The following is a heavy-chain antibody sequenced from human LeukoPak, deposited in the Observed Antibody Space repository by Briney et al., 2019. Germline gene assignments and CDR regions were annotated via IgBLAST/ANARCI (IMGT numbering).Heavy chain of an antibody. D-gene: IGHD2-15*01. CDR3: ARGGYCSGGSCYSPRFDP. J-gene: IGHJ5*02. CDR1: GYTFTCYG. CDR2: ISAYNGNT. Sequence: GASVKVSCKASGYTFTCYGISWVRQAPGQGLEWMGWISAYNGNTNYAQKLQGRVTMTTDTSTSTAYMELRSLRSDDTAVYYCARGGYCSGGSCYSPRFDPWGQGTLVTVSS. V-gene: IGHV1-18*01.